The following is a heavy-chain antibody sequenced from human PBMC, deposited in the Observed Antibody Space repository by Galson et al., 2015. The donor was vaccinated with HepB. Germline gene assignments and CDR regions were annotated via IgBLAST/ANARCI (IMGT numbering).Heavy chain of an antibody. CDR3: ARVGGGSLDY. CDR2: ISSNGGST. J-gene: IGHJ4*02. V-gene: IGHV3-64*04. CDR1: GFTFSSYA. Sequence: SLRLSCAASGFTFSSYAMHWVRQAPGKGLEYVSAISSNGGSTYYADSVKGRFTISRDNSKNSLYLQMNSLRAEDTAVYYCARVGGGSLDYWGQGTLVTVSS. D-gene: IGHD2-15*01.